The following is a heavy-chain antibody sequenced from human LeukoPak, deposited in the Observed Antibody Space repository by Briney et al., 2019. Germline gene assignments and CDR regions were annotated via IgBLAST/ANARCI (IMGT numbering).Heavy chain of an antibody. Sequence: GGSLRLSCAASGITLSNYDMTWVRQAPGKGLEWVSDIRGSGGTYYADSVKGRFTLSRDNAKNTLYLQMSSLRAEDTAVYYCANFIAASATGFQHWGQGTLATVSS. D-gene: IGHD6-6*01. CDR1: GITLSNYD. J-gene: IGHJ1*01. V-gene: IGHV3-23*01. CDR2: IRGSGGT. CDR3: ANFIAASATGFQH.